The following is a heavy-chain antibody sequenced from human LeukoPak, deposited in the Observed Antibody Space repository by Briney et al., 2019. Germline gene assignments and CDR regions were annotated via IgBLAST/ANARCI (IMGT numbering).Heavy chain of an antibody. CDR3: ARDSRSSSLK. D-gene: IGHD6-13*01. Sequence: PGGSLRLSCAASGFTFSSYAMHWVRQAPGKGLEWVAVISYDGSNKYYADSVKGRFTISRDNSKNTLYLQMNSLRAEDTDVYYCARDSRSSSLKWGQGTLVTVSS. CDR1: GFTFSSYA. V-gene: IGHV3-30*04. J-gene: IGHJ4*02. CDR2: ISYDGSNK.